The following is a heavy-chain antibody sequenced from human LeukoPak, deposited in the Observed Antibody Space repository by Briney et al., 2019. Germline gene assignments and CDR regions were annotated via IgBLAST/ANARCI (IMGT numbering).Heavy chain of an antibody. CDR1: GGSISSSYYY. J-gene: IGHJ4*02. D-gene: IGHD1-1*01. CDR3: ARHEDRNWYFDH. Sequence: SETLSLTCTVSGGSISSSYYYWGWIPQPPGKGLEWIGTIYYSGSTYYNPSLKSRVTISVDTSKNQFSLKLSSVTAPDTAVYYCARHEDRNWYFDHWGQGTLVTVSS. V-gene: IGHV4-39*01. CDR2: IYYSGST.